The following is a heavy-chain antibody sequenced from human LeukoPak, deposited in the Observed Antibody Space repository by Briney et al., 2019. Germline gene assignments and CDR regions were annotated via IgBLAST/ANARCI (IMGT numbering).Heavy chain of an antibody. J-gene: IGHJ4*02. CDR2: INPNSGGT. Sequence: ASVKVSCKASGYTFTGYYMHWVRQAPGQGLEWMGRINPNSGGTNYAQKFQGRVTMTRDTSISTAYMELSRLRSDDTAVYYCARVSAVAGGYFDYWAREPWSPSPQ. CDR1: GYTFTGYY. V-gene: IGHV1-2*06. D-gene: IGHD6-19*01. CDR3: ARVSAVAGGYFDY.